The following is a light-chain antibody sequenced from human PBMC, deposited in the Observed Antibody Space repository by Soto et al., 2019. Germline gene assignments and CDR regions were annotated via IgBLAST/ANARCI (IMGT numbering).Light chain of an antibody. V-gene: IGLV2-11*01. CDR1: SSDVGGYSY. Sequence: QSALTQPRSVSGSPGQSVTISCTGTSSDVGGYSYVSWYQQHPGKAPKLMIYDVSTRPSGVPDRFSGSKSGNTASLTISGLQAEDEADYYCSSYAGSNSVVFGGGTKVTVL. CDR3: SSYAGSNSVV. CDR2: DVS. J-gene: IGLJ2*01.